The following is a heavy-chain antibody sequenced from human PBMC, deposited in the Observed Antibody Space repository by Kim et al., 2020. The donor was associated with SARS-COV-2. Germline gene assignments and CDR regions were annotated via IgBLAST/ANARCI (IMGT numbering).Heavy chain of an antibody. V-gene: IGHV4-34*01. D-gene: IGHD4-17*01. CDR3: ARALLSYGNDAFDI. CDR1: GGSFSGYY. CDR2: INHSGST. J-gene: IGHJ3*02. Sequence: SETLSLTCAVYGGSFSGYYWSWIRQPPGKGLEWIGEINHSGSTNYNPSLKSRVTISVDTSKNQFSLKLSSVTAADTAVYYCARALLSYGNDAFDIWGQGT.